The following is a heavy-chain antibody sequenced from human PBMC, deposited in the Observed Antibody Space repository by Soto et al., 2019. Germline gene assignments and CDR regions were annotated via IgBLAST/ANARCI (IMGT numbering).Heavy chain of an antibody. CDR1: GASITTYY. Sequence: TLSLTCSVSGASITTYYWSWIRQPPGKGLEWIGSISYSGSTKYNPSLESRVMISLDTSKNQFSLRLTSVTAADTALYYCARDWDSSGLFDPWGQGALVTVSS. V-gene: IGHV4-59*01. D-gene: IGHD3-10*01. CDR2: ISYSGST. J-gene: IGHJ5*02. CDR3: ARDWDSSGLFDP.